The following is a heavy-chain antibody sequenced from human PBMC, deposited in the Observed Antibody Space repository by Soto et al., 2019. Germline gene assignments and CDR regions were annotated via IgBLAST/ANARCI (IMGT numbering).Heavy chain of an antibody. J-gene: IGHJ4*02. CDR1: GYTFTSYD. CDR3: ARTTEGMWSDY. D-gene: IGHD4-17*01. Sequence: GASVKVSCKASGYTFTSYDINWVRQATGQGLEWMGWMNPNSGNTGYAQKFQGRVTMTRNTSTSTAYMELRSLRSDDTAVYYCARTTEGMWSDYWGQGTPVTVSS. CDR2: MNPNSGNT. V-gene: IGHV1-8*01.